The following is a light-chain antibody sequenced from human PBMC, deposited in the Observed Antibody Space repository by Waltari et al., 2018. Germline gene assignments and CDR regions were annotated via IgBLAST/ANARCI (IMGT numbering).Light chain of an antibody. CDR1: QSLTSA. Sequence: EIVLTQSTATLSLSPGERATLFCRASQSLTSALAWYQQKPGQTPRLLSYGTSSRATCSPDRFSGRGSGTDCSRTISRLEPEDFAVYDCQHYVRLPATFGQGTMVEIK. CDR2: GTS. J-gene: IGKJ1*01. V-gene: IGKV3-20*01. CDR3: QHYVRLPAT.